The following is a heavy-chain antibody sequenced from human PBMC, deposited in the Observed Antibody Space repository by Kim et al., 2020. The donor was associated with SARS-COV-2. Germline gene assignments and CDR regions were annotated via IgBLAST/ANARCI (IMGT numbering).Heavy chain of an antibody. J-gene: IGHJ3*01. Sequence: YTPALKRRVHLSVYTAKNQFSMKLCSVTAADTAVYYCARATIAGRDAFDVWGQGTMVTVSS. D-gene: IGHD6-13*01. V-gene: IGHV4-34*01. CDR3: ARATIAGRDAFDV.